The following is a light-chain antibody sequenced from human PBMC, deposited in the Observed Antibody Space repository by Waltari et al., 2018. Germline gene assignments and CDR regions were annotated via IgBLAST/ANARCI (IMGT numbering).Light chain of an antibody. V-gene: IGLV2-14*01. Sequence: QSAPTQPPSVSGSPGQSVTISCTGTNSDIGAYNFVSWYQQRPGKAPKLMIYGVRNRPSVFSDRFSGSKSGNTASLTISGLQAEDEAYYYCSSYTSNRTLLFGGGTRLTVL. J-gene: IGLJ2*01. CDR2: GVR. CDR3: SSYTSNRTLL. CDR1: NSDIGAYNF.